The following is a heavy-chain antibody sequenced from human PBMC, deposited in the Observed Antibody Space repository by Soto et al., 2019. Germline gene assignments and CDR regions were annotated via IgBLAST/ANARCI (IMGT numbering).Heavy chain of an antibody. CDR1: GGSISSSSYY. Sequence: SETLSLTCTVSGGSISSSSYYWGWIRQPPGKGLEWIGSIYYSGSTYYNPSLKSRVTISVDTSKNQFSLILHSVTAADTAVYYCGYGSGTYSSFYGMDVWGQGTTVTVSS. V-gene: IGHV4-39*01. J-gene: IGHJ6*02. CDR3: GYGSGTYSSFYGMDV. D-gene: IGHD3-10*01. CDR2: IYYSGST.